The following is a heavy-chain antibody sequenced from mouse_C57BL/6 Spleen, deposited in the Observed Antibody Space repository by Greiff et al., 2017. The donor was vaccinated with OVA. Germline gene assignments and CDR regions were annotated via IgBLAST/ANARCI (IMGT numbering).Heavy chain of an antibody. V-gene: IGHV1-85*01. CDR1: GYTFTSYD. CDR3: ARSYGNLYWYFDV. Sequence: QVQLKESGPELVKPGASVKLSCKASGYTFTSYDINWVKQRPGQGLEWIGWIYPRDGSTKYNEKFKGKATLTVDTSSSTAYMELHSLTSEDSAVYFCARSYGNLYWYFDVWGTGTTVTVSS. J-gene: IGHJ1*03. CDR2: IYPRDGST. D-gene: IGHD2-1*01.